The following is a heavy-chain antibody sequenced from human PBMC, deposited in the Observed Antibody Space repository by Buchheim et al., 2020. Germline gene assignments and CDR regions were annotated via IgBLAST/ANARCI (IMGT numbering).Heavy chain of an antibody. D-gene: IGHD3-22*01. CDR3: ARGYYDSSGSQYYFDY. J-gene: IGHJ4*02. V-gene: IGHV3-7*01. Sequence: EVQLVESGGGLVQPGGSLRLSCVASGFTFSSYWMSWVRQAPGKGLQWVANIKQDGSDKNYVDSEKGRFTISRDNAKKSLYVQMNSLRAEDTAVYYCARGYYDSSGSQYYFDYWGQGT. CDR1: GFTFSSYW. CDR2: IKQDGSDK.